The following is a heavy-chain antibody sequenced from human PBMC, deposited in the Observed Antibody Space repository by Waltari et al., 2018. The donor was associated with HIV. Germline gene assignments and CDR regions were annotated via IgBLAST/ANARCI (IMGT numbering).Heavy chain of an antibody. V-gene: IGHV3-66*01. CDR1: GFTVSSNY. CDR3: ATSPLGVWGNWFDP. D-gene: IGHD1-26*01. CDR2: IYSGGST. J-gene: IGHJ5*02. Sequence: EVQLVESGGGLVQPGGSLRLSCAASGFTVSSNYMSGVRQAPGKGREWVSVIYSGGSTYYADSVKGRFTISRDNSKNTLYLQMNSLRAEDTAVYYCATSPLGVWGNWFDPWGQGTLVTVSS.